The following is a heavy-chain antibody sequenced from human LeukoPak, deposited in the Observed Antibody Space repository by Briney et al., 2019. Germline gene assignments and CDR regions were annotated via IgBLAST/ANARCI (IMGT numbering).Heavy chain of an antibody. V-gene: IGHV5-51*01. CDR3: ARLAAAGTSPLYYFDY. Sequence: GESLKISCKGSGYNFTSYWIGWVRRMPGKGLEWMGIIYPGDSDTRYSPSFQGQVTISADKSISTAYLQWSSLKASDTAMYYCARLAAAGTSPLYYFDYWGQGTLVTVSS. CDR1: GYNFTSYW. CDR2: IYPGDSDT. J-gene: IGHJ4*02. D-gene: IGHD6-13*01.